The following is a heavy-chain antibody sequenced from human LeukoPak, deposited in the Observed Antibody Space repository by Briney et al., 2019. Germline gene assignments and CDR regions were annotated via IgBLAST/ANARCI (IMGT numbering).Heavy chain of an antibody. D-gene: IGHD5-18*01. J-gene: IGHJ5*02. Sequence: SETLSLTCAVSGGSISSSSYYWGWIRQPPGKGLEWIGSIYYSGSTYYNPSLKSRVTISVDTSKNQFALNLSSVTAADTAVYYCARRGSSYGPVPYGWFDPWGQGTLVTVSS. CDR3: ARRGSSYGPVPYGWFDP. CDR1: GGSISSSSYY. CDR2: IYYSGST. V-gene: IGHV4-39*01.